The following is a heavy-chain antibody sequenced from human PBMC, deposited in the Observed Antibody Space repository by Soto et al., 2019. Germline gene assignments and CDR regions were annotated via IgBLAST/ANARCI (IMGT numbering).Heavy chain of an antibody. J-gene: IGHJ4*02. Sequence: GGSLRLSCAASGFTFSSYAMHWVRQAPGKGLEWVAVISYDGSNKYYADSVRGRFTISGDNSKNTLYLQRNSLRAEDTAVYDCASRGSSVVYWGQGTLVTVS. D-gene: IGHD1-26*01. V-gene: IGHV3-30-3*01. CDR1: GFTFSSYA. CDR3: ASRGSSVVY. CDR2: ISYDGSNK.